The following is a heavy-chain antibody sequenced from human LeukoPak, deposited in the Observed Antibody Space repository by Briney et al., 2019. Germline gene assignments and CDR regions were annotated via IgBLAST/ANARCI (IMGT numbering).Heavy chain of an antibody. Sequence: SETLSLTCTVSGGSMSSYYWSWVRQLPAKGLEWIGHIYYSGSTNYNPSLKSRVTISLDTSKNQFSLKLSSVTAADTAVYYCASVLVGATTVDYWGQGTLVTVSS. V-gene: IGHV4-59*01. CDR1: GGSMSSYY. CDR2: IYYSGST. J-gene: IGHJ4*02. CDR3: ASVLVGATTVDY. D-gene: IGHD1-26*01.